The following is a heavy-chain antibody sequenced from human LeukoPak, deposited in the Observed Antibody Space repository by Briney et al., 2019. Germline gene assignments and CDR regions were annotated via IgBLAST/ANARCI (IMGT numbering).Heavy chain of an antibody. CDR3: AKDGRIATRPSYSDY. J-gene: IGHJ4*02. CDR2: IRYDGSNK. Sequence: GGSLRLSCAASGFTFSSYGMHWVRQAPGKGLEWVAFIRYDGSNKYYADSVKGRFTISRDNSKNTLYLQMNSLRAEDTAVYYCAKDGRIATRPSYSDYWGQGTLVTVSS. V-gene: IGHV3-30*02. D-gene: IGHD6-6*01. CDR1: GFTFSSYG.